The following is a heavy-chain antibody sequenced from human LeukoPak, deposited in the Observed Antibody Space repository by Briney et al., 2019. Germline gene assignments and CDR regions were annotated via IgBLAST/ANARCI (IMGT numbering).Heavy chain of an antibody. CDR1: SGNYY. J-gene: IGHJ4*02. D-gene: IGHD3-3*01. Sequence: SETLSLTCTVSSGNYYWGWIRQPPGKGLGWIGSIYYSGSTYYNPSLKSRVTISVDTSKNQFSLKLSSVTAADTAVYYCASFAPPDYDFWSGSLRHFDYWGQGTLVTVSS. V-gene: IGHV4-39*07. CDR2: IYYSGST. CDR3: ASFAPPDYDFWSGSLRHFDY.